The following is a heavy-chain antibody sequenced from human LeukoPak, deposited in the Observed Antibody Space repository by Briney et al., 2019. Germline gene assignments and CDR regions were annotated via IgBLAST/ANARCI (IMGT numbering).Heavy chain of an antibody. V-gene: IGHV1-8*02. CDR3: ARGRNYDYVWGSYRQLDY. Sequence: ASVKVSCTSSGYILTNYAITWVRQAPGQGLEWMGWISAYNGNTDYAQKFQGRVTMTRNTSISTAYMELSSLRSEDTAVYYCARGRNYDYVWGSYRQLDYWGQGTLVTVSS. D-gene: IGHD3-16*02. CDR1: GYILTNYA. CDR2: ISAYNGNT. J-gene: IGHJ4*02.